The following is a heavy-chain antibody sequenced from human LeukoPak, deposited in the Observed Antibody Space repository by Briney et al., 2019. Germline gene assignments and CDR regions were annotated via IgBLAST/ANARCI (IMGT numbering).Heavy chain of an antibody. D-gene: IGHD2-15*01. CDR1: GFTFNTYG. Sequence: SGRSLRLSCAASGFTFNTYGMHWVRQAPGKGLEWVAVIWYDGSNKYYADSVRGRFTISRDNSKNTLYLQMNSLRAEDTAVYYCARDLCSGGRCSDYWGQGSLVTVSS. CDR3: ARDLCSGGRCSDY. J-gene: IGHJ4*02. V-gene: IGHV3-33*01. CDR2: IWYDGSNK.